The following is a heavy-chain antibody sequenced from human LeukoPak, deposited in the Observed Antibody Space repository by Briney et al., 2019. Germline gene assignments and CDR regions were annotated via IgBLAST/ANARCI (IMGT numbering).Heavy chain of an antibody. V-gene: IGHV3-23*01. CDR1: GITLSNYG. Sequence: PGGSLRLSCAVSGITLSNYGMSWVRQAPGKGLESVAGISGSGGSTNYADSVKGRFTISRDNAKNTLFLQMNSLRAEDTAVYFCAKRGVVIRVILVGFHKEAYYFDSWGQGALVTVSS. D-gene: IGHD3-22*01. CDR3: AKRGVVIRVILVGFHKEAYYFDS. J-gene: IGHJ4*02. CDR2: ISGSGGST.